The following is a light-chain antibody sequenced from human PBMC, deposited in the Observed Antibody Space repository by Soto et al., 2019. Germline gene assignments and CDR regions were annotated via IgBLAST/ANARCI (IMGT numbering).Light chain of an antibody. CDR2: EDN. Sequence: NFMLTQPHSVSESPGKTVTISCTRSSGSIGSSYVQWYQQRPGSSPTTVIFEDNQRPTGVPVRFSGSIDSSSNSASLVISGQRTEDGADYYCQSYGTSNPLVFGGGTKLTVL. CDR1: SGSIGSSY. CDR3: QSYGTSNPLV. V-gene: IGLV6-57*01. J-gene: IGLJ3*02.